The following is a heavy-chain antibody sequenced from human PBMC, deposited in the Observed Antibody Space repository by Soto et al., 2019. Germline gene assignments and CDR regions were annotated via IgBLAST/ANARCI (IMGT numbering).Heavy chain of an antibody. V-gene: IGHV3-9*01. CDR1: GFTFDDYA. CDR3: AKDLGSLYYYGMDV. CDR2: ISWNSGGI. Sequence: FLRLSCAASGFTFDDYAMHWVRQAPGKGLEWVSGISWNSGGIGYADSVKGRFTISRDNAKNSLYLQMNSLRAEDTALYYCAKDLGSLYYYGMDVWGQGTTVTVSS. D-gene: IGHD6-13*01. J-gene: IGHJ6*02.